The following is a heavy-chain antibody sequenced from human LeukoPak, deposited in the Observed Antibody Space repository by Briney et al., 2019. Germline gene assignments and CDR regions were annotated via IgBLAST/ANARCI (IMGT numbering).Heavy chain of an antibody. CDR3: ACGYSYGYALMDY. D-gene: IGHD5-18*01. CDR2: IWYDGSNK. CDR1: GFTFSSYG. V-gene: IGHV3-33*01. Sequence: PGRSLRLSCAASGFTFSSYGMHWVRQAPGKGLEWVAVIWYDGSNKYYADSVKGRFTISRDNSKNTLYLQMNSLRAEDTAVYYCACGYSYGYALMDYWGQGTLVTVSS. J-gene: IGHJ4*02.